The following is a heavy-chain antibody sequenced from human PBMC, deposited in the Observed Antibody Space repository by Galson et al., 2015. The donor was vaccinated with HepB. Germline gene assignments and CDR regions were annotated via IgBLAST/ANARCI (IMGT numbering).Heavy chain of an antibody. Sequence: SLRLSCAASGFTFSGSAMHWVRQASGKGLEWVGRVRSKANSYATAYAASVKGRFTISRDDSKNTAYLQMNSLKTEDTAVYYCTRRGYSSGPDYWGQGTLVTVSS. D-gene: IGHD6-19*01. CDR2: VRSKANSYAT. CDR3: TRRGYSSGPDY. CDR1: GFTFSGSA. J-gene: IGHJ4*02. V-gene: IGHV3-73*01.